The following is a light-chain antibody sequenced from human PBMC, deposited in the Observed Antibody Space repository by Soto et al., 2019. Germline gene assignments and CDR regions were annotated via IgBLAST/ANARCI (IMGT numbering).Light chain of an antibody. Sequence: HSALTQPASVSGSPGQSITISCTGTSSDVGGYNFVSWYQQHPGKAPKVMIYDVSNRPSGVSNRFSGSKSGNTASLTISGLQAEDEADYYCSSYTSSSTFYVFGTGTKLTVL. CDR3: SSYTSSSTFYV. J-gene: IGLJ1*01. V-gene: IGLV2-14*01. CDR2: DVS. CDR1: SSDVGGYNF.